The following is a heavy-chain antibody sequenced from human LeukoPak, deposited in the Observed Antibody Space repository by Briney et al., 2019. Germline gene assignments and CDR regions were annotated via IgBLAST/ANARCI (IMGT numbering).Heavy chain of an antibody. CDR1: GGSISSGSYY. CDR2: IYTSGST. J-gene: IGHJ3*02. D-gene: IGHD3-22*01. Sequence: PSETLSLTCTVSGGSISSGSYYWSWIRQPAGKGLEWIGRIYTSGSTNYNPSLKSRVTISVDTSKNQFSLKLSSVTAADTAVYYCARDPNYYDSSGYMAFDIWGQGTMVTVSS. CDR3: ARDPNYYDSSGYMAFDI. V-gene: IGHV4-61*02.